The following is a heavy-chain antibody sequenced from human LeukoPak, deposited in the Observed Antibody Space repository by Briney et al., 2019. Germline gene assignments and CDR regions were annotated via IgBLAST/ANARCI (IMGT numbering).Heavy chain of an antibody. CDR1: GDSISSSNSY. CDR3: ARDPFITIFGVVIRRDY. D-gene: IGHD3-3*01. J-gene: IGHJ4*02. V-gene: IGHV4-39*07. Sequence: SETLSLTCTVSGDSISSSNSYWGWIRQPPGKGLEWIGNVYYSGSTYYNPSLKSRVTISVDTSKNQFSLKLSSVTAADTAMYYCARDPFITIFGVVIRRDYWGQGTLVTVSS. CDR2: VYYSGST.